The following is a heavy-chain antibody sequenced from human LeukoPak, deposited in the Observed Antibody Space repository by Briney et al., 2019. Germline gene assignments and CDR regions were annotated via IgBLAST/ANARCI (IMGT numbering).Heavy chain of an antibody. Sequence: AAVRVSCKASGYTFTSYDINWVRQAPGQGREWMGWMNPNSGNTGYAQKFQGRVTMTRNTSISTAYMELSSPRSEDTAVYYCARGLAAAGTEFDYWGQGTLVTVSS. CDR3: ARGLAAAGTEFDY. J-gene: IGHJ4*02. CDR1: GYTFTSYD. V-gene: IGHV1-8*01. CDR2: MNPNSGNT. D-gene: IGHD6-13*01.